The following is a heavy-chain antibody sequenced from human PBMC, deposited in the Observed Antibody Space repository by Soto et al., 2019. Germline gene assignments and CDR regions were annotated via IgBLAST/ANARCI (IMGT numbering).Heavy chain of an antibody. CDR3: TRDASRDSSARGWFDP. V-gene: IGHV3-21*01. CDR2: ISSNSAYI. D-gene: IGHD6-13*01. Sequence: PRLSCAASGFTFRSFTMNWVRQAPGKGLEWVSTISSNSAYIYYTDALRGRFTISRDNAKNSLHLQMNSLRAEDTAVYYCTRDASRDSSARGWFDPWGPGTLVTVSS. CDR1: GFTFRSFT. J-gene: IGHJ5*02.